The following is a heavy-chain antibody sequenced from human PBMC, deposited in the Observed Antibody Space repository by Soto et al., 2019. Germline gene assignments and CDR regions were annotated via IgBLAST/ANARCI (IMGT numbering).Heavy chain of an antibody. CDR3: ARVAVSGTIDY. J-gene: IGHJ4*02. Sequence: QVQLVQSGAEVKKPGASVRVSCKASGYSITGYYLDWVRQAPGHGLEWMGWINPNRGATDYAQKFQGRVTMTRDTSINTAYMELSSLTSYDTAVYYCARVAVSGTIDYWGQGTLVTVSS. D-gene: IGHD6-19*01. CDR1: GYSITGYY. V-gene: IGHV1-2*02. CDR2: INPNRGAT.